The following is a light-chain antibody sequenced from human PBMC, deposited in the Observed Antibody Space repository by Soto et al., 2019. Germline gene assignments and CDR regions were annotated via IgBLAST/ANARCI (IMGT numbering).Light chain of an antibody. Sequence: ETVLTQSPATLSVSPGERATFSCRASQSVTTNLAWYQQKPGQVPRLLIYGASTRATGIPARFSGSGSWTEFTLSISSLKSEYFAMYHCQQYHSWPHSFGQGTKLEIK. CDR1: QSVTTN. V-gene: IGKV3-15*01. J-gene: IGKJ2*01. CDR3: QQYHSWPHS. CDR2: GAS.